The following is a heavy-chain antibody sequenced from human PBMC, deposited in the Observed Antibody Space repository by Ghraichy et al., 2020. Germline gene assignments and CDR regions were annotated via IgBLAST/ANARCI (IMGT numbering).Heavy chain of an antibody. Sequence: GGSLRLSCAASGFTFSDYYMSWIRQAPGKGLEWVSYISSSGSTIYYADSVKGRFTISRDNAKNSLYLQMNSLRAEDTAVYYCARVDYGGNSDVSPGMDVWGQGTTVTVSS. CDR3: ARVDYGGNSDVSPGMDV. V-gene: IGHV3-11*01. CDR1: GFTFSDYY. J-gene: IGHJ6*02. D-gene: IGHD4-23*01. CDR2: ISSSGSTI.